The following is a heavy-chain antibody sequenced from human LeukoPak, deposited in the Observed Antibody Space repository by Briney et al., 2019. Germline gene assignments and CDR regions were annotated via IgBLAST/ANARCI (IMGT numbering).Heavy chain of an antibody. V-gene: IGHV4-59*01. J-gene: IGHJ6*02. CDR1: GASISGYY. CDR2: IHYTGST. CDR3: ARVPIFDSSWTADYYDGMDV. Sequence: SETLSLTCTVSGASISGYYWSWVRQSPGKGLECIGFIHYTGSTNYNPSLKSRVTISSDMAKSQFSLKLRSVTAADTAVYHCARVPIFDSSWTADYYDGMDVWGQGTSVTVSS. D-gene: IGHD3/OR15-3a*01.